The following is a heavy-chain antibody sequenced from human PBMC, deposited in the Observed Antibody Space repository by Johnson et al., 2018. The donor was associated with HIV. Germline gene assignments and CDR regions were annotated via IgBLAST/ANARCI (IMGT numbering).Heavy chain of an antibody. Sequence: QEQLVESGGGLVQPGGSLRLSCAVSGFTLSSYVMHWVRQAPGKGLEWVAVMSYDGSDKYYADSVKGRFTISRDNSKNTLYLQMNSLRAEDTAVYYCAKDRGAARAFDAFDIWGQGTMVTVSS. D-gene: IGHD6-6*01. CDR3: AKDRGAARAFDAFDI. J-gene: IGHJ3*02. V-gene: IGHV3-30*18. CDR2: MSYDGSDK. CDR1: GFTLSSYV.